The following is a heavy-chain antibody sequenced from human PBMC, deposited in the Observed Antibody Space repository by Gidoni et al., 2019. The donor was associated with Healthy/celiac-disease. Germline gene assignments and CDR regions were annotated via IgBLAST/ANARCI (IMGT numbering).Heavy chain of an antibody. J-gene: IGHJ5*02. CDR1: GFTFSSYA. Sequence: QVQLVASGGGVVQPGRSLRLSCAASGFTFSSYAMHWVRQAPGKGLEWVAVIAYDGSNKYYAGSVKGRFTISRDNSKNTLYLQRNSLRAEDTAAYYCARDPSQQPGRPGGFDPWGQGTLVTVSS. V-gene: IGHV3-30-3*01. CDR2: IAYDGSNK. D-gene: IGHD6-13*01. CDR3: ARDPSQQPGRPGGFDP.